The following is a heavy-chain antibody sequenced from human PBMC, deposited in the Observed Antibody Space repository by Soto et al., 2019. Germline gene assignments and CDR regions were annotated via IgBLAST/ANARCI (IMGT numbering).Heavy chain of an antibody. D-gene: IGHD3-16*02. CDR2: ISGSGGST. V-gene: IGHV3-23*01. J-gene: IGHJ3*02. Sequence: GGSLRLSCAASGFTFSSYAMSWVRQAPGKGLEWVSAISGSGGSTYYADSVKGRFTISRDNSKNTLYLQMNSLRAEDTAVYYCAKELYIGGSYRLLAPFDAFDIWGQGTMVTVSS. CDR1: GFTFSSYA. CDR3: AKELYIGGSYRLLAPFDAFDI.